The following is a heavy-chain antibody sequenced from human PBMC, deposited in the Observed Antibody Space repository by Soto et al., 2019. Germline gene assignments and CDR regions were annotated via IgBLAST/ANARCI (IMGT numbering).Heavy chain of an antibody. CDR2: INAGNGNT. Sequence: QVQLVQSGAEVKKPGASVKVSCKASGYTFTSYAMHWVRQAPGQRLEWMGWINAGNGNTKYSQMFQGRVTITRHTSASTANMELSTLRSEDTAVYFCASSHLNSCHCSGMDVWGQGTTVTVSS. D-gene: IGHD2-21*01. V-gene: IGHV1-3*01. J-gene: IGHJ6*02. CDR1: GYTFTSYA. CDR3: ASSHLNSCHCSGMDV.